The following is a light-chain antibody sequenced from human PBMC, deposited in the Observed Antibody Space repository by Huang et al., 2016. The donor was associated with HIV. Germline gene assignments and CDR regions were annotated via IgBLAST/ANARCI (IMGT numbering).Light chain of an antibody. J-gene: IGKJ4*01. Sequence: EIVLTQSPGTLSLSPGERATLSWRARQSVYSRYLAWYQHNPGQAPRLLIYGASNRATGIPDRFSGSGSGTDFTLTISRLEPEDFAVYYCQQYGNSPLTFGGGTKVEIK. V-gene: IGKV3-20*01. CDR3: QQYGNSPLT. CDR1: QSVYSRY. CDR2: GAS.